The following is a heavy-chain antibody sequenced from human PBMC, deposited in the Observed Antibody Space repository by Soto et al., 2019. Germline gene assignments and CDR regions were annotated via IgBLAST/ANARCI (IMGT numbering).Heavy chain of an antibody. J-gene: IGHJ4*02. CDR1: GYTLTELS. CDR2: FDPEDGET. D-gene: IGHD5-12*01. V-gene: IGHV1-24*01. CDR3: ATQFVATLLQTHFDY. Sequence: ASVKVSCKVSGYTLTELSMHWVRQAPGKGLEWMGGFDPEDGETIYAQKFQGRVTMTEDTSADTAYMELSSLRSEDTAVYYCATQFVATLLQTHFDYWGQGTLVTVSS.